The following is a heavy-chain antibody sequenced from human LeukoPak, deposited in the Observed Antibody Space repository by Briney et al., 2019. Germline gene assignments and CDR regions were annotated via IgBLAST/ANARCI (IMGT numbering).Heavy chain of an antibody. V-gene: IGHV3-48*04. Sequence: QTGGSLRLSCAASGFTFGTYTMNWVRQAPGKGLEWVSYISSSGSTIYYADSVKGRFTISRDNAKNSLYLQMNSLRAEDTAVYYCARDYCSGGSCFDYWGQGTLVTVSS. J-gene: IGHJ4*02. D-gene: IGHD2-15*01. CDR2: ISSSGSTI. CDR3: ARDYCSGGSCFDY. CDR1: GFTFGTYT.